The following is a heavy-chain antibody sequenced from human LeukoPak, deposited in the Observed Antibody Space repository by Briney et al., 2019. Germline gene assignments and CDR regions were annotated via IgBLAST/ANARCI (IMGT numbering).Heavy chain of an antibody. CDR2: INPNSGGR. D-gene: IGHD3-10*01. Sequence: ASVKVSCKASGYTFTGYYMHWVRQPPAQGLERMGWINPNSGGRNYAQKFQGRVTMTRDTSISTAYMELSRLRSDDTAAYYCARDLWFGELSVVDYWGQGTLVTVSS. V-gene: IGHV1-2*02. J-gene: IGHJ4*02. CDR3: ARDLWFGELSVVDY. CDR1: GYTFTGYY.